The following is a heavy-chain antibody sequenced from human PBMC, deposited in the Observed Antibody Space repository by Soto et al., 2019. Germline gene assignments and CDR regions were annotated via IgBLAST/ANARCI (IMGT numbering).Heavy chain of an antibody. J-gene: IGHJ4*02. D-gene: IGHD6-13*01. Sequence: EVQLVESGGGLVQPGGSLRLSCAASGFTFSRYSMNWVRQAPGKGLEWVSYISSSSSTIYYAESVKCRFTISRDNAKNSLYLQMNSLRADDPAVYYWASASISWNGALRFDYWGQGTLVTVSS. CDR3: ASASISWNGALRFDY. CDR1: GFTFSRYS. CDR2: ISSSSSTI. V-gene: IGHV3-48*01.